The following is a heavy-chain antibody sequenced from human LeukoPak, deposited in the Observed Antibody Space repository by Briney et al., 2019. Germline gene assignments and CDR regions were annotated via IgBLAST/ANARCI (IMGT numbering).Heavy chain of an antibody. D-gene: IGHD3-9*01. CDR2: IIPILGIA. CDR3: ARGGGVRRYYDILTGYAIFDY. J-gene: IGHJ4*02. Sequence: SVKVSCKASGGTFSSYAISWVRQAPGQGLEWMGRIIPILGIANYAQKFQGRVTITADKSTSTAYMELSSLRSEDTAVYYCARGGGVRRYYDILTGYAIFDYWGQGTLVTVSS. CDR1: GGTFSSYA. V-gene: IGHV1-69*04.